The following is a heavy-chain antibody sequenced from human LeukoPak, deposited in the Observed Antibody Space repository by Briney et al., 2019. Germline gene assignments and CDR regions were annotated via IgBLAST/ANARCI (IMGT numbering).Heavy chain of an antibody. CDR2: IYYSGST. V-gene: IGHV4-59*08. CDR3: AGHYPFSYVWGSYPQRDAFDI. Sequence: SETLSLTCTVSGGSISSYYWSWIRQPPGKGLEWIGYIYYSGSTNYNPSLKSRVTISVDTSKNQFSLKLSSVTAADTAVYYCAGHYPFSYVWGSYPQRDAFDIWGQGTMVTVSS. D-gene: IGHD3-16*02. CDR1: GGSISSYY. J-gene: IGHJ3*02.